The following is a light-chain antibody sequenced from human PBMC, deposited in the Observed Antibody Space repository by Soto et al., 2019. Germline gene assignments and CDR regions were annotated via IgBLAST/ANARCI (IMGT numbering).Light chain of an antibody. CDR2: SAS. CDR3: QQYNSSPYT. CDR1: QSVSSYY. J-gene: IGKJ2*01. V-gene: IGKV3-20*01. Sequence: EIVMTQSPGTLSLSPGERATLSCRANQSVSSYYLAWYQQKPGQAPRLLIYSASSRTTGIPDRFSGSGSGTGFTLTISSLEPEDFAVYCCQQYNSSPYTFGQGTKLEIK.